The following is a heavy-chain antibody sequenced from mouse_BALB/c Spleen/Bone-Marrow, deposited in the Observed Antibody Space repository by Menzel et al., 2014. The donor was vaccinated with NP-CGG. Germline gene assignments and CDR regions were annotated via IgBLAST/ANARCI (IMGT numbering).Heavy chain of an antibody. J-gene: IGHJ3*01. V-gene: IGHV4-1*02. D-gene: IGHD2-3*01. CDR3: ASLGYYGWFAY. Sequence: EVKLVESGGGLVQPGGSLKLSCAASGFDFSRYWMSWVRQAPGKGLQWIGEINPESNTINYTPSLKDKFIISRDNAKNTLYLQMSKVRSEDTALYCCASLGYYGWFAYWGQGTLATVSA. CDR1: GFDFSRYW. CDR2: INPESNTI.